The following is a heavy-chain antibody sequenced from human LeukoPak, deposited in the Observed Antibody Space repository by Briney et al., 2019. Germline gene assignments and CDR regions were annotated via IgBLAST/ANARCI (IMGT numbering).Heavy chain of an antibody. CDR3: ARMRGDCTNGVCYANY. V-gene: IGHV4-59*01. CDR1: GGSISSYY. Sequence: SETLSLTCTVSGGSISSYYWSWIRQPPGKGLEWIGYIYYSGSTNYNPSLKSRVTISVDTSKYQFSLKLSSVTAADTAVYYCARMRGDCTNGVCYANYRGQGTLVTVSS. D-gene: IGHD2-8*01. J-gene: IGHJ4*02. CDR2: IYYSGST.